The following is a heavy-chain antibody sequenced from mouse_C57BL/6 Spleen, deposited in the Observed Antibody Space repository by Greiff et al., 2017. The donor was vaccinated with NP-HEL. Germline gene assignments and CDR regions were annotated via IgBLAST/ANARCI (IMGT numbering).Heavy chain of an antibody. Sequence: QVQLQQSGPELVKPGASVKISCKASGYAFSSSWMNWVKQRPGKGLEWIGRIYPGDGDTNYNGKFKGKATLTADKSSSTAYMQLSSLTSEDSAVYFCARPYGSGYWYFDVWGTGTTVTVSS. CDR1: GYAFSSSW. CDR3: ARPYGSGYWYFDV. J-gene: IGHJ1*03. V-gene: IGHV1-82*01. CDR2: IYPGDGDT. D-gene: IGHD1-1*01.